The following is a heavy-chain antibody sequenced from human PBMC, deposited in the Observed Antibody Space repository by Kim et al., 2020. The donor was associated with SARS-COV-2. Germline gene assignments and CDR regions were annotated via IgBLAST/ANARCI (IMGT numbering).Heavy chain of an antibody. J-gene: IGHJ5*01. V-gene: IGHV4-34*01. D-gene: IGHD3-9*01. CDR2: INHSGST. CDR1: GGSFSGYY. Sequence: SETLSLTCAVYGGSFSGYYWSWIRQPPGKGLEWIGEINHSGSTNYNPSLKSRVTISVDTSKNQFSLKLSSVTAADTAVYYCARGRLFTGYPPGWFDPWGPGTLVTVSS. CDR3: ARGRLFTGYPPGWFDP.